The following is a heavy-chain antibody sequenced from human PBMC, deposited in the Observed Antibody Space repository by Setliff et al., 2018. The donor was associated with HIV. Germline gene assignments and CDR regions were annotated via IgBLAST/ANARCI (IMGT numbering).Heavy chain of an antibody. J-gene: IGHJ6*03. CDR3: ARSLGLTGMDV. CDR1: DGPFSGHY. V-gene: IGHV4-34*01. Sequence: SETLSLTCDVFDGPFSGHYWSWIRQPPGKGLEWIGEINGSGSSNYNSSLKSRAIISVDTSKMQFSLRLTSVTAADTAVYYCARSLGLTGMDVWGKGTTVTVSS. CDR2: INGSGSS. D-gene: IGHD3-9*01.